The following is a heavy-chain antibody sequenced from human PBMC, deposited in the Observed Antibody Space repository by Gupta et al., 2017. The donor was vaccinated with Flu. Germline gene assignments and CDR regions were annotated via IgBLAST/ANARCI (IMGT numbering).Heavy chain of an antibody. Sequence: QVQLQESGPGLVKPSQTLSLTCTVSGGSISSGGYYWSWIRQHPGKGLEWIGYIYYSGSTYYNPSLKSRVTISVDTSKNQFSLKLSSVTAADTAVYYCARDRLRRGDYDSSGYLSYYYYGMDVWGQGTTVTVSS. CDR1: GGSISSGGYY. CDR3: ARDRLRRGDYDSSGYLSYYYYGMDV. D-gene: IGHD3-22*01. CDR2: IYYSGST. V-gene: IGHV4-31*03. J-gene: IGHJ6*02.